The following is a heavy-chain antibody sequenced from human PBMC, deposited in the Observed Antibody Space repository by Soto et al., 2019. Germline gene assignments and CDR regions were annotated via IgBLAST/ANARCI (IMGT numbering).Heavy chain of an antibody. CDR1: GYTFTSYG. J-gene: IGHJ5*02. V-gene: IGHV1-18*01. CDR3: ARSPYSSSYGTGWFDP. CDR2: ISAYNGNT. Sequence: ASVKVSCKASGYTFTSYGISWVRQAPGQGLEWMGWISAYNGNTNYAQKLQGRVTMTTDTSTSTAYMELRSLRSDDTAVYYCARSPYSSSYGTGWFDPWGQGTLVTVSS. D-gene: IGHD6-13*01.